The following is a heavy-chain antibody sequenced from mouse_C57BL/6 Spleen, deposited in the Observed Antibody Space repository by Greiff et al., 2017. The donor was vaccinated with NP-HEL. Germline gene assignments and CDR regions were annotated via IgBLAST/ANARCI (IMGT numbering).Heavy chain of an antibody. CDR2: ISDGGSYT. CDR1: GFTFSSYA. D-gene: IGHD1-1*01. V-gene: IGHV5-4*01. Sequence: EVKLMESGGGLVKPGGSLKLSCAASGFTFSSYAMSWVRQTPEKRLEWVATISDGGSYTYYPDNVKGRFTISRDNAKNNLYLQMSQLKSEDTAMYYCAREYYYGSSYWYFDVWGTGTTVTVSS. J-gene: IGHJ1*03. CDR3: AREYYYGSSYWYFDV.